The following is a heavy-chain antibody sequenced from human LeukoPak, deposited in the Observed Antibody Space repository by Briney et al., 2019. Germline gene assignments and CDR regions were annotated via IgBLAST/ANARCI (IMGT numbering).Heavy chain of an antibody. Sequence: SETLSLTCTVSGGSVSSSNYYWSWIRQPPGKGLEWVGFFSYNVHSDYNPSLKSRVTISVDTSKNQFSLKLSSVTAADTAVYYCVSFYQAYYFDYWGQGTLVTVSS. J-gene: IGHJ4*02. V-gene: IGHV4-61*01. CDR3: VSFYQAYYFDY. D-gene: IGHD2-2*01. CDR2: FSYNVHS. CDR1: GGSVSSSNYY.